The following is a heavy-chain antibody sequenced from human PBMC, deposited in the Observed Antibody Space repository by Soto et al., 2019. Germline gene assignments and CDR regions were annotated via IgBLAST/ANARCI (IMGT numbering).Heavy chain of an antibody. CDR3: ARDGVLTYYYDSSGPRGVPFWGY. J-gene: IGHJ4*02. CDR2: ISAYNGNT. CDR1: GYTFTSYG. D-gene: IGHD3-22*01. Sequence: QVQLVQSGAEVKKPGASVKVSCKASGYTFTSYGINWVRQAPGQGLEWMGWISAYNGNTNYAQKLQGRVTMTTDTSTSTAYMELRSLRSDDTAVYYCARDGVLTYYYDSSGPRGVPFWGYWGQGTLVTVSS. V-gene: IGHV1-18*01.